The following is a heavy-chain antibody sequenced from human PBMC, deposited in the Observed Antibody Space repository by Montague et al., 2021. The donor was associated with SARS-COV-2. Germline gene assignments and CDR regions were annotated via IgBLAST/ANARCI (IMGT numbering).Heavy chain of an antibody. V-gene: IGHV3-30*04. J-gene: IGHJ4*02. CDR3: ARDRSWLILGELDY. CDR2: ISGNGGKK. D-gene: IGHD6-19*01. Sequence: SLRLSCAASGFTFSSYAMHWVRQAPGKGLEWVAVISGNGGKKYXXXSXXGRFTISRDNSKNTLYLQMNSLRTEDTAVYYCARDRSWLILGELDYWGQGTLVTVSS. CDR1: GFTFSSYA.